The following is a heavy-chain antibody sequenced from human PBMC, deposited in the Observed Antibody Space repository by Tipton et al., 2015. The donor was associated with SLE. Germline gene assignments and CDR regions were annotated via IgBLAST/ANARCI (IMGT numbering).Heavy chain of an antibody. Sequence: TLSLTCTVSGGSISSSSYYWGWIRQPPGKGLEWIGSIYYSWSTYYNPSLKSRVTISVDTSKNQFSLKLSSVTAADTAVYYCTAEQATFGGVIVGWYFDLWGRGTLVTVSS. J-gene: IGHJ2*01. V-gene: IGHV4-39*01. CDR2: IYYSWST. D-gene: IGHD3-16*02. CDR3: TAEQATFGGVIVGWYFDL. CDR1: GGSISSSSYY.